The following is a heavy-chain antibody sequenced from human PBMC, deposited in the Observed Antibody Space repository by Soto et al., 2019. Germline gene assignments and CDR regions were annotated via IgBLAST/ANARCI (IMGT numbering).Heavy chain of an antibody. J-gene: IGHJ5*02. Sequence: ASVKVSCKASGYTFTSYGISWVRQAPGQGLEWMGRINPYSGNTNYAQKLQGRVTMTRDTSTSTVYTELSSLRSEDTAVYYCVRDSGGATSNWFDPWGQGTLVTVSS. D-gene: IGHD1-26*01. V-gene: IGHV1-18*01. CDR3: VRDSGGATSNWFDP. CDR1: GYTFTSYG. CDR2: INPYSGNT.